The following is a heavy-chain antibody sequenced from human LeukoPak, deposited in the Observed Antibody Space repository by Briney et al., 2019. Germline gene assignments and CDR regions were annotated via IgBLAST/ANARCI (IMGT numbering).Heavy chain of an antibody. V-gene: IGHV4-61*02. CDR2: IYTSGST. Sequence: SETLSLTCTVSGGSISSSSYYWGWIRQPAGKGLEWIGRIYTSGSTNYNPSLKSRVTLSVDTSKNQFSLKLSSVTAADTAVYYCARDLNYYGSGSYLDYWGQGTLVTVSS. J-gene: IGHJ4*02. D-gene: IGHD3-10*01. CDR1: GGSISSSSYY. CDR3: ARDLNYYGSGSYLDY.